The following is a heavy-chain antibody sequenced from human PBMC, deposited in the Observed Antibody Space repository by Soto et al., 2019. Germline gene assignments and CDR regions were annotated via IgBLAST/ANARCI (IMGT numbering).Heavy chain of an antibody. J-gene: IGHJ3*02. CDR1: GGSFSGYY. CDR2: IIHSGST. D-gene: IGHD3-10*01. CDR3: ARGFDGSGRSTYAFDI. Sequence: QVQLQQWGAGLLKPSETLSLTCAVYGGSFSGYYWSWIRQPPGKGLEWIGEIIHSGSTNYNPSLKIRVTISVDTSKNQISLKLSSVTAADTAVYYCARGFDGSGRSTYAFDIWGQGTMVSVSS. V-gene: IGHV4-34*01.